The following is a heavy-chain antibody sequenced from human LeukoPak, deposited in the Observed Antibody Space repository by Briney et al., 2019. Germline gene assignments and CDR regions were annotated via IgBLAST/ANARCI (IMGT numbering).Heavy chain of an antibody. CDR2: IYYSGST. CDR1: GGSISSGGYY. CDR3: ARVPWGSGYYNNWFDP. Sequence: PSETLSLTCTVSGGSISSGGYYWGWIRQHPGKGLEWIGYIYYSGSTYYNPSLKSRVTISVDTSKNQFSLKLSSVTAADTAVYYCARVPWGSGYYNNWFDPWGQGTLVTVSS. V-gene: IGHV4-31*03. D-gene: IGHD3-3*01. J-gene: IGHJ5*02.